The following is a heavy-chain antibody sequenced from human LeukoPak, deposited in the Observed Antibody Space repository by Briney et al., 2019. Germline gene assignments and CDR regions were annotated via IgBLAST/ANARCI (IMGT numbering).Heavy chain of an antibody. J-gene: IGHJ3*02. D-gene: IGHD3-10*01. CDR1: GFTFSSYS. V-gene: IGHV3-21*01. CDR2: ISSSSSYI. CDR3: ARVSPYGLGYDAFDI. Sequence: GGSLRLSCAASGFTFSSYSMNWVRQAPGKGLEWVSSISSSSSYIYYADSVKGRFTISRDNAKNSLYLQMNSLRAEDTAVYYCARVSPYGLGYDAFDIWGQGTMVTVSS.